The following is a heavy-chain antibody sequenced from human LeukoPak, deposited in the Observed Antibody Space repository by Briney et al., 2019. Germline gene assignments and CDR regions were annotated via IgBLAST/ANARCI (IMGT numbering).Heavy chain of an antibody. V-gene: IGHV3-7*01. CDR3: AREGGVVTTIVFDY. Sequence: GGSLRLSCAASGFTLSSHWMTWVRQAPGKGLEWVANINQDGSAKYYVDSVRGRFTISRDNAKNSMHLQMNSLRAEDTAVYYCAREGGVVTTIVFDYWGQGTLVTVSS. CDR2: INQDGSAK. J-gene: IGHJ4*02. D-gene: IGHD2-21*02. CDR1: GFTLSSHW.